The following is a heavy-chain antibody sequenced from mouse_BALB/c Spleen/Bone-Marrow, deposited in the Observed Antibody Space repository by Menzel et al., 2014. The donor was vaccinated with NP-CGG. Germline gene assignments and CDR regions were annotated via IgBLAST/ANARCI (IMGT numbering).Heavy chain of an antibody. CDR2: IYPGDGST. Sequence: VQLVESGPELVKPGTLVKISCKASGYSFTDYDINWVKQRPGQGLEWIGWIYPGDGSTKYNEKFKGKATLTADRSSSTAYTQLSSLTSESSAVYFCARGGIGRSLDYWGQGTPVTVSS. CDR3: ARGGIGRSLDY. J-gene: IGHJ4*01. V-gene: IGHV1S56*01. CDR1: GYSFTDYD. D-gene: IGHD3-3*01.